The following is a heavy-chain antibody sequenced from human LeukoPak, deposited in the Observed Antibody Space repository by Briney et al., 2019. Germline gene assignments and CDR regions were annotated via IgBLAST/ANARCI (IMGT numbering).Heavy chain of an antibody. CDR3: ARGIDIVVVPAAHSAYYFDY. D-gene: IGHD2-2*01. CDR1: GFTFSSYS. CDR2: ISSSSSTI. J-gene: IGHJ4*02. V-gene: IGHV3-48*01. Sequence: GGSLRLSCAASGFTFSSYSMNWVRQAPGKGLEWVSYISSSSSTIYYADSVKGRFTISRDNAKNSLYLQMNSLRAEDTAVYYCARGIDIVVVPAAHSAYYFDYWGQGTLVTVSS.